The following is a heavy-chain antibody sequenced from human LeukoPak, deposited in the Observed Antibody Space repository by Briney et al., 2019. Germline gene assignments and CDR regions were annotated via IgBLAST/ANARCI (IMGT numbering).Heavy chain of an antibody. Sequence: GGSLRLSCAASGFTFSDYYMSWIRQAPGKGLEWVSYISSSSSCTNYADSVKGRFTISRDNAKNSLYLQMNSLRAEDTAVYYCTRDLRGAVAGYFDLWGRGTLVTVSS. CDR3: TRDLRGAVAGYFDL. CDR1: GFTFSDYY. J-gene: IGHJ2*01. D-gene: IGHD3-10*01. V-gene: IGHV3-11*06. CDR2: ISSSSSCT.